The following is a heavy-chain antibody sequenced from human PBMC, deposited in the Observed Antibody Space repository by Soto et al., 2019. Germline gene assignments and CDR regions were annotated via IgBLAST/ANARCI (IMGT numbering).Heavy chain of an antibody. D-gene: IGHD6-19*01. V-gene: IGHV3-30-3*01. J-gene: IGHJ4*02. CDR1: GFTFSSYA. CDR3: ARVSGVIAVAGTPIDY. Sequence: GGSLRLSCAASGFTFSSYAMHWVRQAPGKGLEWVAVISYDGSNKYYADSVKGRFTISRDNSKNTLYLQMNSLRAEDTAVYYCARVSGVIAVAGTPIDYWGQGTLVTVSS. CDR2: ISYDGSNK.